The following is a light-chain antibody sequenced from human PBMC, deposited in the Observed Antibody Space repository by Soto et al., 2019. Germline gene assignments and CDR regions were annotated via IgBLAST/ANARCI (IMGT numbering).Light chain of an antibody. V-gene: IGKV3-20*01. CDR2: GAS. J-gene: IGKJ3*01. CDR1: QSLSSNY. CDR3: QHYGRSAIFT. Sequence: EIVLTQSPGTLSFSPGERATLSCRASQSLSSNYLAWYQQKPGQAPRLLIYGASSRASGIPDRFSGSGSGTDFTLTISSLEPEDFAVYYCQHYGRSAIFTLGPGTTVDIK.